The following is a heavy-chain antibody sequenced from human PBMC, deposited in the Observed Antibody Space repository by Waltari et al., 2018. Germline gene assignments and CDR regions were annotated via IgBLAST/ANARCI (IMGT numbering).Heavy chain of an antibody. D-gene: IGHD3-9*01. CDR3: ARLPYYDILTGYYTGYYFDY. Sequence: QVQLQESGPGLVKPSETLSLTCTVSGGSISSHYWSWIRQPPGKGLEWIGYIYYSGGTNYNPSLKSRVTISVDTSKNQFSLKLSSVTAADTAVYYCARLPYYDILTGYYTGYYFDYWGQGTLVTVSS. CDR1: GGSISSHY. CDR2: IYYSGGT. V-gene: IGHV4-59*11. J-gene: IGHJ4*02.